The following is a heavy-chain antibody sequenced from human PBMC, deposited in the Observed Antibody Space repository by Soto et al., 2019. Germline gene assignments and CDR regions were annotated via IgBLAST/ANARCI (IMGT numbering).Heavy chain of an antibody. D-gene: IGHD1-26*01. CDR2: ISGSGGST. CDR3: AKGRRGIVGATFDY. Sequence: EVQLLESGGGLEQPGGSLRLSCAASGFTFSGYAMSWVRQAPGKGLEWVSSISGSGGSTYYADSVKGRFTISRDNSKNTLYLQMNSLRAEDTAVYDCAKGRRGIVGATFDYWGQGTLVTVSS. CDR1: GFTFSGYA. J-gene: IGHJ4*02. V-gene: IGHV3-23*01.